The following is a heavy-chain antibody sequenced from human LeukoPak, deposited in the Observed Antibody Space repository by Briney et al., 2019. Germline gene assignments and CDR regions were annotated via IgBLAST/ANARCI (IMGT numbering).Heavy chain of an antibody. CDR2: ISYDGSNK. J-gene: IGHJ5*02. D-gene: IGHD2-2*02. V-gene: IGHV3-30*04. Sequence: GGSLRLSCVASGFMFGNYAMHWVRQAPGKGLEWVAVISYDGSNKYYADSVKGRFTISRDNSKNTLYLQMNSLRAEDTAVYYCARVDCSSTSCYNNWFDPWGQGTLVTVSS. CDR1: GFMFGNYA. CDR3: ARVDCSSTSCYNNWFDP.